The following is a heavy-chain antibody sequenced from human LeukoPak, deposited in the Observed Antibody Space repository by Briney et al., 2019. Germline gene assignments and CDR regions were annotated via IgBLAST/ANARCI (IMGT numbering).Heavy chain of an antibody. CDR3: ARDTAMERFFDY. CDR1: GFTFSSYA. CDR2: ISYDGSNK. D-gene: IGHD5-18*01. V-gene: IGHV3-30-3*01. J-gene: IGHJ4*02. Sequence: PGGSLGLSCAASGFTFSSYAMHWVRQAPGKGLEWVAVISYDGSNKYYADSVKGRFTISRDNSKNTLYLQMNSLRAEDTAVYYCARDTAMERFFDYWGQGTLVTVSS.